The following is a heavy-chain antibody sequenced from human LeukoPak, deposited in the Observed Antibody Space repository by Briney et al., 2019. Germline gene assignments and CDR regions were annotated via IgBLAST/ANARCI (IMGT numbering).Heavy chain of an antibody. CDR2: IYWNDDK. CDR3: AHRQKDYFDY. J-gene: IGHJ4*02. Sequence: SGPTLVKPTQTLTLTCTFSGFSLSTSGVAVGWFRQPPGKALEWLALIYWNDDKLYSPSLKSRLTITRDTSKIHVVLTMTNMDPVDTATYYCAHRQKDYFDYWGQGTLVTVSS. V-gene: IGHV2-5*01. CDR1: GFSLSTSGVA.